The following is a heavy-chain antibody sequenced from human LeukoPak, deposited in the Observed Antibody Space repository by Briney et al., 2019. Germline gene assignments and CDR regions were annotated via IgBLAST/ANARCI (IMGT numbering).Heavy chain of an antibody. Sequence: SGTLSLTCAVSGGSISSSNWWSWVRQPPGKGLEWIGEIYHSGSTNYNPSLKSRVTISVDTSKNQFSLKLSSVTAADTAVYYCARDSTYYDFWSGYYLYYFDYWGQGTLVTVSS. CDR2: IYHSGST. V-gene: IGHV4-4*02. CDR1: GGSISSSNW. CDR3: ARDSTYYDFWSGYYLYYFDY. D-gene: IGHD3-3*01. J-gene: IGHJ4*02.